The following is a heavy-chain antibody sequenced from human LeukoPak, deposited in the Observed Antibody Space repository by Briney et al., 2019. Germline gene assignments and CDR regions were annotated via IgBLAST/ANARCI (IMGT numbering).Heavy chain of an antibody. J-gene: IGHJ4*02. CDR1: GFTFGSYD. V-gene: IGHV3-13*04. CDR2: IGTSCDT. Sequence: PGGSLRLSCAASGFTFGSYDMHWVRQATGKGLEWVSAIGTSCDTYYPGSVKGRFTISRENAKNSLYLQMNSLRAGDTAVYYCVRDIGATDDYWGQGTLVTVS. D-gene: IGHD1-26*01. CDR3: VRDIGATDDY.